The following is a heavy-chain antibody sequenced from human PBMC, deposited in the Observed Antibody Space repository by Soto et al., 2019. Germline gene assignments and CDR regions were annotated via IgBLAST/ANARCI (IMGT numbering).Heavy chain of an antibody. CDR1: GFTFSSYA. D-gene: IGHD2-2*01. Sequence: GGSLRLSCAASGFTFSSYAMSWVRQAPGKGLEWVSAISGSGGSTYYADSVKGRFTISRDNSKNTLYLQMNSLRAEDTAVYYCAKSEDIVVVPAADAFDYWGQGTLVTVSS. J-gene: IGHJ4*02. V-gene: IGHV3-23*01. CDR2: ISGSGGST. CDR3: AKSEDIVVVPAADAFDY.